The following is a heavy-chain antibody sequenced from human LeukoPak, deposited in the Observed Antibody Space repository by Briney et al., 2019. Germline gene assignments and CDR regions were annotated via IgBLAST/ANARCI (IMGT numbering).Heavy chain of an antibody. CDR3: ARPHDHLWGNYPDY. J-gene: IGHJ4*02. CDR2: IHHDGRI. Sequence: SETLSLTCDVSGGSIDSTNWWNWVRQPPGKGLAWIGEIHHDGRINYNPSLKSRVTLSVDKSKNQFSLRLNSVTAADTAMYYCARPHDHLWGNYPDYWGQGTLVTVSS. D-gene: IGHD3-16*02. CDR1: GGSIDSTNW. V-gene: IGHV4/OR15-8*01.